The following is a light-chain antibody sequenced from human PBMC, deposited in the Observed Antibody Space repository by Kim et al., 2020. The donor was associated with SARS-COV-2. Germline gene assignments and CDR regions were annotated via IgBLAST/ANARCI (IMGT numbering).Light chain of an antibody. V-gene: IGKV1-6*01. CDR2: ASS. CDR3: LHDYNYPRT. J-gene: IGKJ1*01. CDR1: QGIRNE. Sequence: ASVGDRDNITCRGSQGIRNELGWYQQRTGKAPKLLIYASSTLQRGVPSRFSGSGSGTDFTLTISSLQPEDFATYYCLHDYNYPRTFGQGTKVDIK.